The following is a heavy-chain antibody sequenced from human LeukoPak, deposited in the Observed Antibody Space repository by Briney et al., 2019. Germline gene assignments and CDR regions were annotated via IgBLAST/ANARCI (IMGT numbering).Heavy chain of an antibody. J-gene: IGHJ4*02. V-gene: IGHV3-30*10. CDR2: TSSDGTIK. Sequence: GGSLRLSCVASGFNFFSYDMHWVRQAPGKGHQWVAATSSDGTIKIYTDSVKGRFTISRDNSRNTLYLEMNSLRVDDTAVYFCARDLRSGAPDYFDSWGQGTLVTVSS. CDR3: ARDLRSGAPDYFDS. D-gene: IGHD1-14*01. CDR1: GFNFFSYD.